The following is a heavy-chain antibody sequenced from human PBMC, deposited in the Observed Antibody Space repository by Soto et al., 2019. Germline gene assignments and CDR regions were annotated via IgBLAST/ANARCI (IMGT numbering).Heavy chain of an antibody. CDR1: GGSFSGYY. D-gene: IGHD3-10*01. Sequence: QVQLQQWGAGLLKPSETLSLTCAVYGGSFSGYYWSWIRQPPGKGLEWIGEINHSGSTNYNPSLKRRVTISVDTSKNQFSLKLSSVTAADTAVYYCARDYGSGSYFLFDYWGQGTLVTVSS. J-gene: IGHJ4*02. CDR2: INHSGST. V-gene: IGHV4-34*01. CDR3: ARDYGSGSYFLFDY.